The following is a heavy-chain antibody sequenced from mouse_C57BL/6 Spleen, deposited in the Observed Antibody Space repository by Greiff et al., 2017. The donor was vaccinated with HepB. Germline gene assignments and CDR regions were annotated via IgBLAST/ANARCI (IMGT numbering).Heavy chain of an antibody. CDR3: ARGSTRAQASWFAY. J-gene: IGHJ3*01. Sequence: QVQLQQPGAELVKPGASVKMSCKASGYTFTSYWITWVKQRPGQGLEWIGDIYPGSGSTNYNEKFKSKATLTVDTSSSTAYMQLSSLTSEDSAVYYCARGSTRAQASWFAYWGQGTLVTVSA. CDR2: IYPGSGST. CDR1: GYTFTSYW. D-gene: IGHD3-2*02. V-gene: IGHV1-55*01.